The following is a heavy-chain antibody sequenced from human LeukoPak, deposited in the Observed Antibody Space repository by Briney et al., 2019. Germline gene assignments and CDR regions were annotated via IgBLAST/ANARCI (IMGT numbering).Heavy chain of an antibody. D-gene: IGHD2-15*01. CDR3: ARVDCSGGGRCAPFDY. Sequence: GGSLRLSCAASGFTFSRYWMHWVRQAPGKGLVWVSRINSDGSSTSYADSVKGRFTISSDNAKNTLYLQMNSLRAEDTAVYYCARVDCSGGGRCAPFDYWGQGTLVTVSS. J-gene: IGHJ4*02. CDR2: INSDGSST. CDR1: GFTFSRYW. V-gene: IGHV3-74*01.